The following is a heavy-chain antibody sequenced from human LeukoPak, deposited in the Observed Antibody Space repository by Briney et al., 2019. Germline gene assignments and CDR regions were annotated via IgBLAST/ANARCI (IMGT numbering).Heavy chain of an antibody. CDR2: INPSGGST. D-gene: IGHD3-22*01. J-gene: IGHJ4*02. V-gene: IGHV1-46*01. Sequence: ASVKVSCKASGGTFSSYAISWVRQAPGQGLEWMGIINPSGGSTSYAQKFQGRVTMTRDTSTSTVYMELSSLRSEDTAVYYCARGQHYYDSSGPLDYWGQGTLVTVSS. CDR1: GGTFSSYA. CDR3: ARGQHYYDSSGPLDY.